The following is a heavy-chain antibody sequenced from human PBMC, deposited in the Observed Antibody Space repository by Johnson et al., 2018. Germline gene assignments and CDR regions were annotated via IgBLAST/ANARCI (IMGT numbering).Heavy chain of an antibody. CDR3: ANGLLVGGDIAEFHH. CDR1: GFIFSSYD. CDR2: ISYDGRKR. J-gene: IGHJ1*01. V-gene: IGHV3-30*18. D-gene: IGHD3-16*02. Sequence: QVRLQESGGGVVQPGTSMRLSCAASGFIFSSYDMHWVRQVPGKGLEWVSGISYDGRKRYYADSMKGRLTISRDNSKNTVYLQMDSLRGEDTAMYYCANGLLVGGDIAEFHHWGQGTLVTVSS.